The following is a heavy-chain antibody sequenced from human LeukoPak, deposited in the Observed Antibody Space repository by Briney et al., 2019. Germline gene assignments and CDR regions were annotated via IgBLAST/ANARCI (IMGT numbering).Heavy chain of an antibody. CDR1: GGSISGYY. CDR3: ARAAPSSAPGGALVDH. J-gene: IGHJ4*02. Sequence: SETLSLTCTVSGGSISGYYWSWIRQPPGKRLEWIGYIYYSGSTNYNPSLKSRVTISVDTSKNQFSLEVSSVTAADTAVYYCARAAPSSAPGGALVDHWGQGTLVTVSS. CDR2: IYYSGST. V-gene: IGHV4-59*01. D-gene: IGHD1-1*01.